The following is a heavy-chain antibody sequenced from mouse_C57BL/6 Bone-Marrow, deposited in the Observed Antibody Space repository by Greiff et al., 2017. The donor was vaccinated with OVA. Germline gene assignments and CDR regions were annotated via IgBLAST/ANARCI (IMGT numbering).Heavy chain of an antibody. CDR3: ARYGQHRPYFDY. D-gene: IGHD3-2*02. CDR1: GYTFTSYW. J-gene: IGHJ2*01. Sequence: QVQLQQSGTELVKPGASVKLSCKASGYTFTSYWMHWVKQRPGQGLEWIGNINPSNGGTNYNEKFKSKATLTVDKSSSTAYMQLSSLTSEDSAVYYCARYGQHRPYFDYWGQGTTLTVSS. CDR2: INPSNGGT. V-gene: IGHV1-53*01.